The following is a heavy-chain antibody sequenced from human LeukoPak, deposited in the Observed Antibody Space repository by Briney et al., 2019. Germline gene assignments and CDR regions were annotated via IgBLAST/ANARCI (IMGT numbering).Heavy chain of an antibody. V-gene: IGHV1-2*02. CDR3: ARNLWFRESSDAFDM. J-gene: IGHJ3*02. CDR1: GYTFTGYY. D-gene: IGHD3-10*01. CDR2: INPKSGGT. Sequence: ASVKVSCKVSGYTFTGYYMHWVRLAPGQGLEWMGWINPKSGGTNYAQKFQGRVTMTRDTSISTAYMDLSSLRSDDTAVYYCARNLWFRESSDAFDMWGQGTMVTVSS.